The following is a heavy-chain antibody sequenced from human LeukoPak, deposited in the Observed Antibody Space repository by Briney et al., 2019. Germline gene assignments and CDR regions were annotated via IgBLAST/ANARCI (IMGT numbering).Heavy chain of an antibody. Sequence: GASVKVSCKASGYIFTSYGISWVRQAPGQGLEWMGWISAYNGNTNYAQKLQGRVTMTTDTSTSTAYMELRSLRSDDTAVYYCARDRDPIVVVPAAPYNWFDPWGQGTLVTVSS. CDR2: ISAYNGNT. J-gene: IGHJ5*02. CDR1: GYIFTSYG. D-gene: IGHD2-2*01. CDR3: ARDRDPIVVVPAAPYNWFDP. V-gene: IGHV1-18*04.